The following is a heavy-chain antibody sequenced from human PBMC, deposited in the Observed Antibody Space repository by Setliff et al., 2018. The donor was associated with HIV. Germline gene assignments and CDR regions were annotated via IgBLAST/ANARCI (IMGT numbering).Heavy chain of an antibody. CDR3: AKELAASGLGYFDS. J-gene: IGHJ4*02. CDR1: GFTFNNAW. V-gene: IGHV3-7*03. D-gene: IGHD3-22*01. Sequence: GGSLRLSCLASGFTFNNAWMSWVRQTPEKGLEWVANISPDGSATYYVDSVKGRFTISRDNSKNTVYLQMNSLRAEDTAEYYCAKELAASGLGYFDSWGRGILVTVSS. CDR2: ISPDGSAT.